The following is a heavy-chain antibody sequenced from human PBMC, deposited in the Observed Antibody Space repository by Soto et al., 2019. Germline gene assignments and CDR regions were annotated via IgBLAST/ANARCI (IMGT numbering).Heavy chain of an antibody. D-gene: IGHD4-17*01. V-gene: IGHV3-30*18. CDR2: ISYDGSNK. CDR3: AKGLATVTTPIDY. Sequence: ESGGGVVQPGRSLRLSCAASGFTFSSYGMHWVRQAPGKGLEWVAVISYDGSNKYYADSVKGRFTISRDNSKNTLYLQMNSLRAEDTAVYYCAKGLATVTTPIDYWGQGTLVTVSS. J-gene: IGHJ4*02. CDR1: GFTFSSYG.